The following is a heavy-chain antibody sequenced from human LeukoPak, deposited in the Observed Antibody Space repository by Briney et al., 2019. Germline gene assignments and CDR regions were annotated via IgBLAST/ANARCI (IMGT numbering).Heavy chain of an antibody. CDR3: ARGRSGKEWLRFYYFDY. CDR1: GGSFSGYY. Sequence: SETLSLTCAVYGGSFSGYYWSWICQPPGKGLEWIGEINHSGSTNYNPSLKSRVTISVDTSKNQFSLKLSSVTAADTAVYYCARGRSGKEWLRFYYFDYWGQGTLVTVSS. D-gene: IGHD5-12*01. CDR2: INHSGST. J-gene: IGHJ4*02. V-gene: IGHV4-34*01.